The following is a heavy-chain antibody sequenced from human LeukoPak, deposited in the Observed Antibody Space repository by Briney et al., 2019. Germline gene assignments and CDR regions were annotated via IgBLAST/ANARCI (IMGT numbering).Heavy chain of an antibody. CDR3: ARGGPMTTVSPFDY. Sequence: GGSLRLSCAASGFTFSSYAMHWVRQAPGKGLEYVSAISNNGGSKYYANSVKGRFTISRDNSKNTLYLQMGSLRAEDMAVYYCARGGPMTTVSPFDYWGQGTLVTASS. V-gene: IGHV3-64*01. J-gene: IGHJ4*02. CDR2: ISNNGGSK. CDR1: GFTFSSYA. D-gene: IGHD4-17*01.